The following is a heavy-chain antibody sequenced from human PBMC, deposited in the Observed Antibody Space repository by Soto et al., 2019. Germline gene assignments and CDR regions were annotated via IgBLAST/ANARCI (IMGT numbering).Heavy chain of an antibody. D-gene: IGHD2-8*01. CDR1: KFTFKDYA. V-gene: IGHV3-9*01. CDR3: ASQCIVTPDPRAIDT. Sequence: DVQLVEFGGGSVQPGRSLRLSCVASKFTFKDYAMHWVRQAPGKGLEWVSGISWNSGTIAYAVSVQGRFTIGRDNAKSSRYLQMDSLRAEATSCYYCASQCIVTPDPRAIDTWGQGALVTVSS. CDR2: ISWNSGTI. J-gene: IGHJ5*02.